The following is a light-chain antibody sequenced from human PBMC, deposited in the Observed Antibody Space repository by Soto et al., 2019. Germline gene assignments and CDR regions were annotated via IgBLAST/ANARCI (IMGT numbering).Light chain of an antibody. Sequence: TQSPAPLSVSPGERATLSCWASETVATNLAWYQQKPGQAPRLLISGASTRAAGISDRFRGSGSGTDFTLTISSIEPEDSAVYYCQQRHMWPITFGQGTRLEI. CDR2: GAS. V-gene: IGKV3-11*01. CDR3: QQRHMWPIT. CDR1: ETVATN. J-gene: IGKJ5*01.